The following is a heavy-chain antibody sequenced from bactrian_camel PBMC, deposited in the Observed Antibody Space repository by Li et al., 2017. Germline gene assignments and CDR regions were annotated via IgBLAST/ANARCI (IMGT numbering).Heavy chain of an antibody. CDR2: IGPYRST. V-gene: IGHV3S1*01. Sequence: HVQLVESGGGSVQAGGSLRLSCVASSWTYSGNWMAWFRQAPGKEREGVAAIGPYRSTRYADSVKGRFTISRDSAMRAWYLQMNSLQPDDTAMYYCAVDSGLRCPIFSLLPNARWTGQGTQVTVS. D-gene: IGHD5*01. CDR1: SWTYSGNW. J-gene: IGHJ4*01.